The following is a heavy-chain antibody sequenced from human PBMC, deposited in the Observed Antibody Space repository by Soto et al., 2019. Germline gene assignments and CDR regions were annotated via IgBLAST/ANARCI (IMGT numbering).Heavy chain of an antibody. CDR2: IYHSGNT. V-gene: IGHV4-38-2*01. D-gene: IGHD5-18*01. CDR1: GYSISLGYY. J-gene: IGHJ3*02. CDR3: ARGDRYSYGSLVAFDI. Sequence: TSETLSLTCAVSGYSISLGYYWGWIRQPPGKGLEWIGSIYHSGNTYYNPSLKSRVSISLDTSKNHFSLELTSVTAADTAVYYCARGDRYSYGSLVAFDIWGQGTMVTVSS.